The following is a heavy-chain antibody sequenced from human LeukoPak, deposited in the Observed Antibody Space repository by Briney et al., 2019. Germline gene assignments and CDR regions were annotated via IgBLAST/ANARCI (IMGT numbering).Heavy chain of an antibody. CDR2: MNPNSGNT. CDR3: ARGGDGPREDAFDI. J-gene: IGHJ3*02. V-gene: IGHV1-8*01. D-gene: IGHD5-24*01. CDR1: GDTFTSYD. Sequence: ASVKVSCKASGDTFTSYDINWVRQATGQGLEWMGWMNPNSGNTGYAQKFQGRVTMTRNTSISTAYMELSSLRSEDTAVYYCARGGDGPREDAFDIWGQGTMVTVSS.